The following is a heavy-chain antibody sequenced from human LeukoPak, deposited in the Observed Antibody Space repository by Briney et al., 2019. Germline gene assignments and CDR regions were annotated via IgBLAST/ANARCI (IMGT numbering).Heavy chain of an antibody. Sequence: PGGSLRLSCAASGFTFSSYWMTWVRQAPGKGLEWVANIKQDGSEKYYVDSVKGRFTISRDNAKNSLYLQMNSLRAEDTAVYYCAPYSTSQGHLDYWGQGTLVTVFS. CDR3: APYSTSQGHLDY. J-gene: IGHJ4*02. D-gene: IGHD6-6*01. CDR2: IKQDGSEK. CDR1: GFTFSSYW. V-gene: IGHV3-7*01.